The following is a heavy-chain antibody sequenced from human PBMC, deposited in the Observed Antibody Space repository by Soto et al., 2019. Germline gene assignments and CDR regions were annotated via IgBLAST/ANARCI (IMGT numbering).Heavy chain of an antibody. CDR2: INPTTGDT. V-gene: IGHV1-2*02. CDR3: AREKIALLQY. CDR1: GYRFTGYH. D-gene: IGHD2-21*01. J-gene: IGHJ4*01. Sequence: ASVKVSCKASGYRFTGYHIYWVRQVPGQGLEWMGWINPTTGDTIYAQKFQGRVSMTRDTSVSTAYMELTRLRSDDTAVYYCAREKIALLQYWGHGTLVTVS.